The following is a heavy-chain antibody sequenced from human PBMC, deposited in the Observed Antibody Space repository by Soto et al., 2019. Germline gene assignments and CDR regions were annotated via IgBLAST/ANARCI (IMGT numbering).Heavy chain of an antibody. Sequence: GGSLRLSCAASGFTFSSYAMSWVRQAPGKGLEWVSAISGSGGSTYYADSVKGRFTISRDNSKNTLYLQMNSLRVEDTAGYYCAKGTDLYYYGSGLDVWGQGTTVTVSS. CDR1: GFTFSSYA. V-gene: IGHV3-23*01. J-gene: IGHJ6*02. D-gene: IGHD3-10*01. CDR2: ISGSGGST. CDR3: AKGTDLYYYGSGLDV.